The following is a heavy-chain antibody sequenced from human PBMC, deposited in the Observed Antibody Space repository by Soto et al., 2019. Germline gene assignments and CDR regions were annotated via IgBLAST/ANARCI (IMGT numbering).Heavy chain of an antibody. V-gene: IGHV3-53*02. CDR3: ARGGYYDSSGYAREPYWYFDL. Sequence: EVQLVETGGGLIQPGGSLRLSCAASGFTVSSNYMSWVRQAPGKGLEWVSVIYSGGSTYYADSVKGRFTISRDNSKNTLYLQMNILRAEHTAVYYCARGGYYDSSGYAREPYWYFDLWGRGTLVTVSS. CDR1: GFTVSSNY. CDR2: IYSGGST. J-gene: IGHJ2*01. D-gene: IGHD3-22*01.